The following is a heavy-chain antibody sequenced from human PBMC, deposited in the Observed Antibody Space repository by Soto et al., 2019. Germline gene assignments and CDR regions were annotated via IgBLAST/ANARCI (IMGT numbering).Heavy chain of an antibody. J-gene: IGHJ5*02. Sequence: SETLSITCTVSGGSISSGGYYWSWIRQHPGKGLEWIGYIYYSGSTYYNPSLKSRVTISVDTSKNQFSLKLSSVTAADTAVYYCARLNCSGGSCCVYPWGQGTLVTVSS. D-gene: IGHD2-15*01. CDR2: IYYSGST. CDR1: GGSISSGGYY. V-gene: IGHV4-31*03. CDR3: ARLNCSGGSCCVYP.